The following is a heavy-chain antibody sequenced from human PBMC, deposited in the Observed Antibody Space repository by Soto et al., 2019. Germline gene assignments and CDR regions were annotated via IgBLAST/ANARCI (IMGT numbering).Heavy chain of an antibody. CDR3: AKQRAGFGSGSDAYYFDY. CDR1: GFTFSSNA. Sequence: PGGSLRLSCIGSGFTFSSNAMSGVRQAPGKGLEWVSAISGSGGTTYYADSVKGRFAVSRDNSNNTLYLQMNSLRAEDTAVYYCAKQRAGFGSGSDAYYFDYWGQGTLVTVSS. J-gene: IGHJ4*02. CDR2: ISGSGGTT. D-gene: IGHD3-10*01. V-gene: IGHV3-23*01.